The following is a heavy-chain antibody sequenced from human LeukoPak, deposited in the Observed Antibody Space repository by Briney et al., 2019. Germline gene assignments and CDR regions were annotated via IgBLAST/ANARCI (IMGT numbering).Heavy chain of an antibody. D-gene: IGHD6-19*01. J-gene: IGHJ5*01. Sequence: GASLRLSCAASRFTFSGYWMHWVRQAPGKGLVWVSRINSDGYSITYADSVKGRFTISRDNAKNTLYLQMNSLIAEDTAVYFCTRAGYSSGFDSWGQGTLVTVSS. V-gene: IGHV3-74*03. CDR2: INSDGYSI. CDR1: RFTFSGYW. CDR3: TRAGYSSGFDS.